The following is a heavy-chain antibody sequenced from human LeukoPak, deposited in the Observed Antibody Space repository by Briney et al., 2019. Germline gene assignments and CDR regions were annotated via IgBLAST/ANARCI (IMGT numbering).Heavy chain of an antibody. CDR2: IYYSGST. J-gene: IGHJ4*02. CDR3: ARDFRNNYDILTGYYWRGIDY. D-gene: IGHD3-9*01. CDR1: GGSVSSGSYY. V-gene: IGHV4-61*01. Sequence: SETLSLTCTVSGGSVSSGSYYWSWIRQPPGKGLEWIGYIYYSGSTNYNPSLKSRVTISVDTSKNQFSLKLSSVTAADMAVYYCARDFRNNYDILTGYYWRGIDYWGQGTLVTVSS.